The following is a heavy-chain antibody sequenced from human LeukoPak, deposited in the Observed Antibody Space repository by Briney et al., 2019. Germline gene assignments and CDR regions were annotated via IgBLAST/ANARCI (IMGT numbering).Heavy chain of an antibody. CDR3: AAAQLYGAFDI. CDR2: IVVGSGNT. D-gene: IGHD1-1*01. J-gene: IGHJ3*02. V-gene: IGHV1-58*01. Sequence: SVKVSCKASGFTSTSSAVQWVRQARGQRLEWIGWIVVGSGNTNYAQKFQERVTITRDMSTSTAYMELSSLRSEDTAVYYCAAAQLYGAFDIWGQGTMVTVSS. CDR1: GFTSTSSA.